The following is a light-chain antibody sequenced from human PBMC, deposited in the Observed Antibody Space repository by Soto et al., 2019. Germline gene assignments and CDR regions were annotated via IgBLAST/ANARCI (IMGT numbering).Light chain of an antibody. J-gene: IGKJ1*01. V-gene: IGKV3-15*01. CDR2: GAS. CDR1: QSVSSN. CDR3: QQYNNWPWT. Sequence: EIVITQSPATLSVSPGERATLSCRASQSVSSNLAWYQQKPGQAPRLLIYGASTRATGIPARFIGSGSGTEFTLTIRSLQSEDFSVYYCQQYNNWPWTFGQGTKVEIE.